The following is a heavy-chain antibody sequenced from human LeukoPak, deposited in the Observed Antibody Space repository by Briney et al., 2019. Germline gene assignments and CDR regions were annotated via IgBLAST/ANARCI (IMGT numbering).Heavy chain of an antibody. D-gene: IGHD6-19*01. CDR2: ISYAGSNE. Sequence: GGSLRLSCAPSGFTFSNYAMHWVRQVPGKGLEWVAVISYAGSNEHYADSVKGRFTISRDNSKNTLFLQMNSLRAEDTALYYCARVSDISVAAYFDYWGQGTLVTVSS. CDR3: ARVSDISVAAYFDY. J-gene: IGHJ4*02. CDR1: GFTFSNYA. V-gene: IGHV3-30*04.